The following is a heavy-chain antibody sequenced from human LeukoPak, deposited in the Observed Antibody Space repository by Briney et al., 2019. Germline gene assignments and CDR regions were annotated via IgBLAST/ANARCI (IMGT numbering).Heavy chain of an antibody. CDR3: ARDGSGSYYSADVN. J-gene: IGHJ4*02. CDR2: ISSSSSTI. CDR1: GFTFSSYS. Sequence: GGSLRLSCAASGFTFSSYSMNWVRQAPGKGLEWVSYISSSSSTIYYADSVKGRFTISRDNAKNSLYLQMNSLRAEDTAVYYCARDGSGSYYSADVNWGQGTLVTVSS. D-gene: IGHD1-26*01. V-gene: IGHV3-48*01.